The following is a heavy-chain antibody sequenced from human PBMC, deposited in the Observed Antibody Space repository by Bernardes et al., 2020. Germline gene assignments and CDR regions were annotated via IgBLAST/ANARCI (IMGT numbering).Heavy chain of an antibody. J-gene: IGHJ6*02. CDR3: AKDYDDFWSGYSLGYYGMDV. D-gene: IGHD3-3*01. V-gene: IGHV3-30*18. CDR1: GFTFSSYG. CDR2: ISYDGSNK. Sequence: GGSLRLSCAASGFTFSSYGMHWVRQAPGKGLEWVAVISYDGSNKYYADSVKGRFTISRDNSKNTLYLQMNSLRAEDTAVYYCAKDYDDFWSGYSLGYYGMDVWGQGTTVTVSS.